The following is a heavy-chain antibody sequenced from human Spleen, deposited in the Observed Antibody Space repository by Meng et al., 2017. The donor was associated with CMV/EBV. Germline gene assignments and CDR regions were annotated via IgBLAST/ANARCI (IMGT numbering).Heavy chain of an antibody. CDR2: MNPNSGNT. J-gene: IGHJ4*02. CDR1: GYTFTSYD. Sequence: ASVKVSCKASGYTFTSYDINWVRQATGQGLEWMGWMNPNSGNTAYAQKFQGRVTMTRNTSTSTAYMELSGLTSEDTAVYYCARGRRGQWGVNYFDSWGQGTLVTVSS. V-gene: IGHV1-8*01. D-gene: IGHD3-16*01. CDR3: ARGRRGQWGVNYFDS.